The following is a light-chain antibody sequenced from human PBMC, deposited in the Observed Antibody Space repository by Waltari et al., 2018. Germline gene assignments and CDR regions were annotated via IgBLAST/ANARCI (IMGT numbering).Light chain of an antibody. V-gene: IGLV2-14*01. CDR3: SSYTSRSTQV. Sequence: QSALTQPASVAGSPGQSITIACTGTRSDVGGYDYVSWYQRHPGNAPKLMMYEVSNRPSGLPHRFSVSKARNTAFLPLSGLQADDEADYYCSSYTSRSTQVFGTGTKVTVL. CDR2: EVS. CDR1: RSDVGGYDY. J-gene: IGLJ1*01.